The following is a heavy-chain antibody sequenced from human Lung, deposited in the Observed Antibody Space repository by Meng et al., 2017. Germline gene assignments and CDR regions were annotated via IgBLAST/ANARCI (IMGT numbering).Heavy chain of an antibody. J-gene: IGHJ4*02. D-gene: IGHD4-11*01. Sequence: QVQLQQWVAGLLKPSETLSLTCVGSGGSFSDYYWSWIRQPPGKGLEWIGEINHSGSTNYNPSLESRATISVDTSQNNLSLKLSSVTAADSAVYYCARGPTTMAHDFDYWGQGTLVTVFS. CDR1: GGSFSDYY. V-gene: IGHV4-34*01. CDR3: ARGPTTMAHDFDY. CDR2: INHSGST.